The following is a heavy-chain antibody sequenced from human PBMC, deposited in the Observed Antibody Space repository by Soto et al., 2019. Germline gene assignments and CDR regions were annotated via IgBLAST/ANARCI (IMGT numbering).Heavy chain of an antibody. CDR3: ARVDVGNYFDY. Sequence: SETLSLTCTVSGGSISSGGYYWSWIRQHPGKGLEWIGYIYYSGITYYNPSLKSRVTISVDTSKNQFSLKLSSVTAADTAVYYCARVDVGNYFDYWGQGTLVTVSS. CDR2: IYYSGIT. V-gene: IGHV4-31*03. D-gene: IGHD1-26*01. J-gene: IGHJ4*02. CDR1: GGSISSGGYY.